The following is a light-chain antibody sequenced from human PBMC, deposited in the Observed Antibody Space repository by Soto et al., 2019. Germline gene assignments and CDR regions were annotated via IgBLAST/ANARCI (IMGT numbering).Light chain of an antibody. CDR2: KAS. Sequence: DIQMTQSPSTLSGSVGDRVTITCRASQTISSWLAWYQQKPGKAPKLLIYKASTLKSGVPSRFSGSGSGTEFTLTISSLQSEDFAVYYCQQYNKWPPRTFGQGTKVDIK. CDR1: QTISSW. CDR3: QQYNKWPPRT. J-gene: IGKJ1*01. V-gene: IGKV1-5*03.